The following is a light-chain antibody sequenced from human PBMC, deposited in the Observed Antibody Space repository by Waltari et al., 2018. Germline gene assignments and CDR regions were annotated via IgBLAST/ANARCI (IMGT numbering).Light chain of an antibody. Sequence: DIVMTQSPDSLAVSLGERATINCKSSQSVLYSSNNKNNLAWYQQKPGQPPKLLIYWASTRESGVPDRFSGSGSGTDFTLTISSLQPDDFATYYCQHYSTYSWTFGQGTKLEIK. V-gene: IGKV4-1*01. CDR1: QSVLYSSNNKNN. CDR2: WAS. CDR3: QHYSTYSWT. J-gene: IGKJ1*01.